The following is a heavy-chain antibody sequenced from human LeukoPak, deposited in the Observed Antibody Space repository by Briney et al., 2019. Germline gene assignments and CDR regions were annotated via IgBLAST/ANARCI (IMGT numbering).Heavy chain of an antibody. D-gene: IGHD3-22*01. J-gene: IGHJ4*02. CDR1: GFTFSSYA. Sequence: AGGSLRLSCAASGFTFSSYAMSWVRQAPGKGLEWVSAFSGSGGSTYYADSVKDRFTISRDNSKNTLYLQMNSLRAEDTAVYYCANYDSSGYSTTVLDYWGQGTLVTVSS. CDR2: FSGSGGST. V-gene: IGHV3-23*01. CDR3: ANYDSSGYSTTVLDY.